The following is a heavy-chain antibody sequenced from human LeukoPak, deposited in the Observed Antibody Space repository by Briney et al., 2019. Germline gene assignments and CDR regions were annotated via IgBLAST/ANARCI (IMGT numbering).Heavy chain of an antibody. Sequence: WASVKVSCKASGYTFTNYAMHWVRQAPGQRLEWMGWINAGNGNTKYSQESQGRVTITRDTSASTAYMELSSLRAEDMAVYYCARATVVYNWFDPWGQGTLVTVSS. V-gene: IGHV1-3*03. J-gene: IGHJ5*02. D-gene: IGHD4-23*01. CDR1: GYTFTNYA. CDR2: INAGNGNT. CDR3: ARATVVYNWFDP.